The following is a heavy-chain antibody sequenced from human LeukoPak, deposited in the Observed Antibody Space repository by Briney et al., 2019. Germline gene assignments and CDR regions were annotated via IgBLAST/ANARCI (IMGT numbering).Heavy chain of an antibody. D-gene: IGHD3-3*01. J-gene: IGHJ5*02. CDR2: ISAYNGNT. Sequence: ASVKVSCKASGYTFTSYGISWVRQAPGQGLEWMGWISAYNGNTNYAQKLQGRVTMTTDTSTSTAYMELRSLRSDDTAVYYCARYLYDFWSGHWLDPWGQGTLVTVSS. CDR3: ARYLYDFWSGHWLDP. CDR1: GYTFTSYG. V-gene: IGHV1-18*01.